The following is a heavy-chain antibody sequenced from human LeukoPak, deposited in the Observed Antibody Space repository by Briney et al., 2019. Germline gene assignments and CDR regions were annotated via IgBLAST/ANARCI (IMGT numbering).Heavy chain of an antibody. D-gene: IGHD5-18*01. CDR3: AADTAMVHDAFDI. J-gene: IGHJ3*02. V-gene: IGHV4-59*01. CDR2: IYYSGST. Sequence: PSQTLSLTCTVSGGSISSYYWSWIRQPPGKGLGWIGYIYYSGSTNYNPSLKSRVTISVDTSKNQFSLKLSSVTAADTAVYYCAADTAMVHDAFDIWGQGTMVTVSS. CDR1: GGSISSYY.